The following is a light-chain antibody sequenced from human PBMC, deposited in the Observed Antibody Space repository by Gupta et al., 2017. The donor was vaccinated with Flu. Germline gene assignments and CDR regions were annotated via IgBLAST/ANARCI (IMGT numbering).Light chain of an antibody. V-gene: IGKV1-5*03. CDR2: LAS. CDR1: GSISKW. J-gene: IGKJ1*01. CDR3: QRYDDRRT. Sequence: DIQFTQSPSTLSASVGARVTITCRASGSISKWWAWYQQKPGKTPKVLIYLASVLQSGVPSRCSGSGSETEFTLSIDRLQPDDVATYYYQRYDDRRTFGQGTKVEIK.